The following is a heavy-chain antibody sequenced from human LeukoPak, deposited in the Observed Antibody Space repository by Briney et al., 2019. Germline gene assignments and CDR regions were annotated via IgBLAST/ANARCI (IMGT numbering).Heavy chain of an antibody. CDR3: AKDALSMAQGHFDY. D-gene: IGHD3-10*01. CDR1: GFTFSNYV. J-gene: IGHJ4*02. Sequence: GGSLRLSCAASGFTFSNYVMSWVRQAPGKGLEWVSGISGGGDKTWYADSVKGRFTISRDNSKNTLYLQMNSLRAEDTAVYYCAKDALSMAQGHFDYWGQGTLVTVSS. V-gene: IGHV3-23*01. CDR2: ISGGGDKT.